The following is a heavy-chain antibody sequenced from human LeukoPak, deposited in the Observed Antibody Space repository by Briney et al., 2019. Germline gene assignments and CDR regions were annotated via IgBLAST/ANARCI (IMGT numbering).Heavy chain of an antibody. CDR3: ACIRDRYCSGGSCLYFDY. Sequence: ASVKVSCKASGYTFTNYGISWVRQAPGQGLEWMGWNSAYNGNANYAQKLQGRVTMTTDTSTSTSYMELRSLRSEDTAVYYCACIRDRYCSGGSCLYFDYWGQGTLVTVSS. D-gene: IGHD2-15*01. V-gene: IGHV1-18*01. CDR2: NSAYNGNA. J-gene: IGHJ4*02. CDR1: GYTFTNYG.